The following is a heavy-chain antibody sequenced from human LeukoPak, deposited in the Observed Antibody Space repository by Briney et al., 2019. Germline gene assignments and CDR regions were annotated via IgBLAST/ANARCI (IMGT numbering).Heavy chain of an antibody. CDR2: INPNSGGT. D-gene: IGHD3-3*01. Sequence: ASVKVSCKASGYTFTGYYMHWVRQAPGQGLEWMGWINPNSGGTNYAQKFQGRVTMTRDTSISTAYMELSRLRSDDTAVYYCARGVWWSGYLFDYWGQGTLVTVSS. V-gene: IGHV1-2*02. CDR3: ARGVWWSGYLFDY. CDR1: GYTFTGYY. J-gene: IGHJ4*02.